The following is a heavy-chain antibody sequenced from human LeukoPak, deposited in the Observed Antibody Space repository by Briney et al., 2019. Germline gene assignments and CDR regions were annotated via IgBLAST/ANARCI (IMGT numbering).Heavy chain of an antibody. D-gene: IGHD5-12*01. CDR3: AKTSRANSAYDSPFDY. Sequence: GGSLRLSCAASGFTFSSYILNWVRQAPGKGLEWVSSISSSTTYIYYADSVKGRFTISRDNAKNSLYLQMNSLRAEDTAIYYCAKTSRANSAYDSPFDYWGQGTQVTVSS. V-gene: IGHV3-21*04. J-gene: IGHJ4*02. CDR2: ISSSTTYI. CDR1: GFTFSSYI.